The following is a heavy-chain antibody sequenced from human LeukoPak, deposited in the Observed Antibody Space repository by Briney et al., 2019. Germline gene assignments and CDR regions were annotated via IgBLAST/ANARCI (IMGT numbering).Heavy chain of an antibody. CDR3: AKALWFGEFGDSYGMDV. CDR2: ISGSGDST. CDR1: GFTFSSYA. Sequence: GGSLRLSCVASGFTFSSYAMSWVREAPGKGLEWVSGISGSGDSTYYADSVKGRFTISRDNSKNTLYLQMNSLRAEDTAVYYCAKALWFGEFGDSYGMDVWGQGTTVTVSS. V-gene: IGHV3-23*01. J-gene: IGHJ6*02. D-gene: IGHD3-10*01.